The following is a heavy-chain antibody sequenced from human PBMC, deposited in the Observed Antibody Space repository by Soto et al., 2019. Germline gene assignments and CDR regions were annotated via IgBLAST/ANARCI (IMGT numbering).Heavy chain of an antibody. Sequence: QVQLQQWGAGLLKPSETLSLTCAVYGGSFSGYYWSWIRQPPGKGLERIGEINHSGSTNYNPSLNSRVTISVDTSRNQFSLKLIFVTAADTAVYYCARGGSYDFWSGYSGYYFDYWGQGTLVTVSS. CDR3: ARGGSYDFWSGYSGYYFDY. CDR1: GGSFSGYY. CDR2: INHSGST. V-gene: IGHV4-34*01. D-gene: IGHD3-3*01. J-gene: IGHJ4*02.